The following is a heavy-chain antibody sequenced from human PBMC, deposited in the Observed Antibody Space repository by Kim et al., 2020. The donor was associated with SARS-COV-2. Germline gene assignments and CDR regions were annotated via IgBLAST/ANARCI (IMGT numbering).Heavy chain of an antibody. D-gene: IGHD3-10*01. Sequence: ASVKVSCKASGYTFTSYAMNWVRQAPGQGLEWMGWINTNTGNPTYAQGFTGGFVFSLDTSVSTAYLQMSSLKAEDTAVYYCARGGSMVRGLPANWFDPWGQGTLVTVSS. J-gene: IGHJ5*02. V-gene: IGHV7-4-1*02. CDR2: INTNTGNP. CDR3: ARGGSMVRGLPANWFDP. CDR1: GYTFTSYA.